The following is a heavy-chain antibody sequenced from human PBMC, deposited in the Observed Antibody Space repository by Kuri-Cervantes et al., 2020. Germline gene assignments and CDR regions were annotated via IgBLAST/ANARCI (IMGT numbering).Heavy chain of an antibody. J-gene: IGHJ6*03. CDR1: AFTFEDYG. CDR2: ISSSSIDI. CDR3: ARVGYCNGDNCPDDYYYMDV. V-gene: IGHV3-21*01. D-gene: IGHD2-15*01. Sequence: GGSLRLSCAAPAFTFEDYGMSWVRQVAGKGLEWVSSISSSSIDIQYADSVKGRFTISRDNAKNSLYLQTNSLRAEDTAVYYCARVGYCNGDNCPDDYYYMDVWGKGTTVTVSS.